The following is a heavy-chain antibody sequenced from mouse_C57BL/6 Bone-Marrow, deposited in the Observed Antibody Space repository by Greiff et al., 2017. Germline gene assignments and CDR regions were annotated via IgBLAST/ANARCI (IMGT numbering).Heavy chain of an antibody. CDR2: IDPTDSYT. J-gene: IGHJ3*01. CDR1: GYTFTSYW. CDR3: ARDEFRFAY. V-gene: IGHV1-59*01. Sequence: QVQLQQPGAELVRPGTSVKLSCKASGYTFTSYWMHWVKQRPGQGLEWIGAIDPTDSYTNYNQKFKGKATLTVDTSSSPAYMQLSSLTSEDSAVYYCARDEFRFAYWGQGTLVTVAA.